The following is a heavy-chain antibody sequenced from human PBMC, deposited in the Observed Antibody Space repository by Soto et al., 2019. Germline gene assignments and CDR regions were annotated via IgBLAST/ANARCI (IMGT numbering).Heavy chain of an antibody. J-gene: IGHJ5*02. V-gene: IGHV3-21*01. CDR2: ISSSSSYI. CDR3: AREYYDILTGYYNWFDP. D-gene: IGHD3-9*01. CDR1: GFTFSSYS. Sequence: GGSLRLSCAASGFTFSSYSMNWVRQAPGKGLEWVSSISSSSSYIYYTDSVKGRFTISRDNAKNSLYLQMNSLRAEDTAVYYCAREYYDILTGYYNWFDPWGQGPLVTVSS.